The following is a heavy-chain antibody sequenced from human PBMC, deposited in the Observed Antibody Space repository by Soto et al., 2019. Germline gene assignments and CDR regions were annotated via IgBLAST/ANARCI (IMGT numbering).Heavy chain of an antibody. CDR1: GLIFSDYH. V-gene: IGHV3-72*01. CDR3: AMLGGWSGGSSGMDV. J-gene: IGHJ6*02. D-gene: IGHD6-19*01. CDR2: IRRKANSYTT. Sequence: EVQLVESGGGLVQPGGSLRLSCAASGLIFSDYHMDWVRQAPGKGLEWVGRIRRKANSYTTEYAASGKGRFTISRDDSKNSLYLQMNGVKSEDTAVYYCAMLGGWSGGSSGMDVWGQGTTVTVSS.